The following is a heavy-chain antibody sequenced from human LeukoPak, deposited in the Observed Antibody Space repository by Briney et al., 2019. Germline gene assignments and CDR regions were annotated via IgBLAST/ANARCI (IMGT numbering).Heavy chain of an antibody. V-gene: IGHV1-24*01. D-gene: IGHD3-22*01. CDR1: GYTLTELS. CDR3: ATSASSGYYYLDY. Sequence: ASVKVSCKVSGYTLTELSMHWVRQAPGKGLEWLGGFDPEDGETIYAQKFQGRVTMTEDTSTDTAYMELSSLRSEDTAVYYCATSASSGYYYLDYWGQGTLVTVSS. CDR2: FDPEDGET. J-gene: IGHJ4*02.